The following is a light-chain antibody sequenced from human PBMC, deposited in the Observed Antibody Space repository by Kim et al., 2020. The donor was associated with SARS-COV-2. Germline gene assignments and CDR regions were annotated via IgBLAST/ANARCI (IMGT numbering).Light chain of an antibody. CDR1: SGNSSYA. CDR3: QTWGTGIGV. J-gene: IGLJ3*02. Sequence: ASVKLTGTLSSGNSSYAIAWHQQQPEKGPRYLMKLNSDGSHSKGDGIPDRFSGSSSGAERYLTISSLQSEDEADYYCQTWGTGIGVFGGGTQLTVL. V-gene: IGLV4-69*01. CDR2: LNSDGSH.